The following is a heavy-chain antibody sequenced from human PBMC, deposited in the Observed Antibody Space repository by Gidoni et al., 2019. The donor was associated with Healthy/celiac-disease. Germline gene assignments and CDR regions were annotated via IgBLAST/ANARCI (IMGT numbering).Heavy chain of an antibody. CDR3: ARDRAPSRGVRYFDWLHTYYYYGMDV. CDR1: GFTFSSYW. CDR2: INSDGSST. Sequence: EVQLVESGGGLVQPGGSLRLSCAASGFTFSSYWMHWVRQAPGKGLVWVSRINSDGSSTSYADSVKGRFTISRDNAKNTLYLQMNSLRAEDTAVYYCARDRAPSRGVRYFDWLHTYYYYGMDVWGQGTTVTVSS. V-gene: IGHV3-74*01. J-gene: IGHJ6*02. D-gene: IGHD3-9*01.